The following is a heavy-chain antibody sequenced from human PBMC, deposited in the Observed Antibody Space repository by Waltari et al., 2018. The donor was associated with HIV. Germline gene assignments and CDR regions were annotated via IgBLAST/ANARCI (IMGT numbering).Heavy chain of an antibody. CDR2: ISSSGSFR. CDR1: GFTFSDYS. V-gene: IGHV3-21*02. J-gene: IGHJ5*02. Sequence: EVQLVDSGGGLVKPGGSLRLSCAASGFTFSDYSMNWVRQSPGKGLGWVSSISSSGSFRYYADSVKGRFTISRDNAQNSMYLQMNNLRADDSAMYYCARDSRGTSWSLNWFDPWGQGTLVTVSS. CDR3: ARDSRGTSWSLNWFDP. D-gene: IGHD6-13*01.